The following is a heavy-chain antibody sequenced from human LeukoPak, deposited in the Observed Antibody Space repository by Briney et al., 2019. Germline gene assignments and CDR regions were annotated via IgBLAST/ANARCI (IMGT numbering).Heavy chain of an antibody. CDR2: FDPEDGET. V-gene: IGHV1-24*01. CDR3: ASGVGATIGATAFDI. J-gene: IGHJ3*02. CDR1: GYTLTELS. Sequence: GASVKVSCKVSGYTLTELSMHWVRQAPGKGLEWMGGFDPEDGETIYAQKFQGRVTMTEDTSTDTAYMELSSLRSEDTAVYYCASGVGATIGATAFDIWGQGTMVTVSS. D-gene: IGHD1-26*01.